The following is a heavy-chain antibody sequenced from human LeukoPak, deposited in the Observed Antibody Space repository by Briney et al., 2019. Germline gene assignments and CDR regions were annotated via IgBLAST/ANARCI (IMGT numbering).Heavy chain of an antibody. CDR2: IYPGDSDA. J-gene: IGHJ4*02. CDR1: GYSFTSYW. V-gene: IGHV5-51*01. Sequence: GESLKISCKGSGYSFTSYWNGWVRQMPGKGLEWIRIIYPGDSDARYSPSFQGQVTISADKSISTAYLQWSSLKASDTAMYYCARLLGYCSGGSCYGDYWGQGTLVTVSS. D-gene: IGHD2-15*01. CDR3: ARLLGYCSGGSCYGDY.